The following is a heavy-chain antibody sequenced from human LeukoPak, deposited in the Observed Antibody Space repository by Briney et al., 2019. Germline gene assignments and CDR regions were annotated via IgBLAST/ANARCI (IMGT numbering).Heavy chain of an antibody. Sequence: PGGSLRLSCAASGFTFSSYAMHWVRQAPGKGLEWVAFIRYDGSNKYYADSVKGRFTISRDNSKNTLYLQMNSLRAEDTAVYYCAKSSTIAAAGNDAFDIWGQGTMVTVSS. V-gene: IGHV3-30*02. CDR1: GFTFSSYA. D-gene: IGHD6-13*01. J-gene: IGHJ3*02. CDR3: AKSSTIAAAGNDAFDI. CDR2: IRYDGSNK.